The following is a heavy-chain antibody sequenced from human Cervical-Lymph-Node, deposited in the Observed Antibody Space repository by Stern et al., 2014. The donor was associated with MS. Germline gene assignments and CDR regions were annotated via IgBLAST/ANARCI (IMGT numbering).Heavy chain of an antibody. CDR3: ARALGYCSGGSCYYFDY. D-gene: IGHD2-15*01. Sequence: EVQLVESGGGLVQPGGSLRLSCAASGFTFSSYDMHWVRQATGKGREWVSAIGTACDTYYPCSVKGRFTISRENAKNSLELQMNSLRAGDTAVYYCARALGYCSGGSCYYFDYWGQGTLVTVSS. CDR2: IGTACDT. V-gene: IGHV3-13*01. CDR1: GFTFSSYD. J-gene: IGHJ4*02.